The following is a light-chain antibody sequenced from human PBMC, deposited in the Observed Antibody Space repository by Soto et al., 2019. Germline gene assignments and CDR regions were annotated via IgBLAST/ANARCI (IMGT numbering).Light chain of an antibody. CDR2: EVS. CDR1: SSDVGGYNY. CDR3: SSYAGSNNFGVV. J-gene: IGLJ2*01. Sequence: QSALTQPPSASGSPGQSVTISCTGPSSDVGGYNYVSWYQQHPGNAPKLMIYEVSKRPSGVPDRFSGSKSGNTASLTVSGLQAEDEADYYCSSYAGSNNFGVVFGGGTKVTVL. V-gene: IGLV2-8*01.